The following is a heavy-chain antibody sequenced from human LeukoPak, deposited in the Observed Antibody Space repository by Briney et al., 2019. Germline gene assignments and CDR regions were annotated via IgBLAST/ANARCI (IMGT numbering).Heavy chain of an antibody. Sequence: GGSLRLSCAASGFTFSSYSMNWVRQAPGKGLEWVSSISSSSSYIYYADSVKGRFTISRDNAKNSLYLQMNSLRAEDTAVYYCARGYSSGYCVDYWGQGTLVTVSS. CDR1: GFTFSSYS. D-gene: IGHD3-22*01. J-gene: IGHJ4*02. CDR3: ARGYSSGYCVDY. CDR2: ISSSSSYI. V-gene: IGHV3-21*01.